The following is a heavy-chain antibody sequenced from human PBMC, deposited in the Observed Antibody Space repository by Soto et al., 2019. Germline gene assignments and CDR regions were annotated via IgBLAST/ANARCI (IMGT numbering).Heavy chain of an antibody. V-gene: IGHV3-21*01. CDR3: APDWLTGDSREDFDH. CDR1: GFTFGAYS. J-gene: IGHJ4*01. Sequence: GVSLRLSGAVSGFTFGAYSLSWVRQAPGRGLEWVSSSNPSGTDIHYADSVEGRITVSRDNAKSSLYLQLINLRVEDTAVNYCAPDWLTGDSREDFDHWGQGTLLTVSS. D-gene: IGHD7-27*01. CDR2: SNPSGTDI.